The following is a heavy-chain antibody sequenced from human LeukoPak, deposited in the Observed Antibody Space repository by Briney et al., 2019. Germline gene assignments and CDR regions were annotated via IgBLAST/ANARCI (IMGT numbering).Heavy chain of an antibody. Sequence: ETLSLTCAVYGGSFSGYYWSWIRQPPGKGLEWIGEINHSGSTNYNPSLKSRVTISVDTSKNQFSLKLSSVTAADTAVYYCARGGPAYYDFWSGPYANWFDPWGQGTLVTVSS. CDR3: ARGGPAYYDFWSGPYANWFDP. CDR2: INHSGST. V-gene: IGHV4-34*01. D-gene: IGHD3-3*01. J-gene: IGHJ5*02. CDR1: GGSFSGYY.